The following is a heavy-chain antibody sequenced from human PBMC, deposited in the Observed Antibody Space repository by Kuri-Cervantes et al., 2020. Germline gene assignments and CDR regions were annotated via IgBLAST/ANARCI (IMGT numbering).Heavy chain of an antibody. D-gene: IGHD5-18*01. CDR3: TGGYSYGSDFDY. V-gene: IGHV1-18*01. CDR1: GYTFTSYG. Sequence: ASVKVSCKASGYTFTSYGISWVRQAPGQGLEWMGWISAYNGDTNYAQKLQGRVTMTTDTSTSTAYMELRSLRSEDTAVYYCTGGYSYGSDFDYWGQGTLVTVSS. J-gene: IGHJ4*02. CDR2: ISAYNGDT.